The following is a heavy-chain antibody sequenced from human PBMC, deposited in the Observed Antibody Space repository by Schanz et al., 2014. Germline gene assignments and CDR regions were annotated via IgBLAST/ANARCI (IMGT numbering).Heavy chain of an antibody. CDR2: IIPILGIA. D-gene: IGHD4-17*01. Sequence: QVQLVQSGAEVKKPGSSMKVSCKASGGTFTSYTLNWVRQAPGQGLEWMGRIIPILGIANYAQKFQGRVTITADRSTSTAYMELSSLRSEDTAVYYCARGYGDSPTDFWGQGTLVTVSS. V-gene: IGHV1-69*02. CDR3: ARGYGDSPTDF. CDR1: GGTFTSYT. J-gene: IGHJ4*02.